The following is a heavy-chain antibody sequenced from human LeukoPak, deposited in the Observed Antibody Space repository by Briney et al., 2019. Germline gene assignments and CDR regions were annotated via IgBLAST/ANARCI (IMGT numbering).Heavy chain of an antibody. CDR3: TTKVIRGNSGDDYDG. D-gene: IGHD5-12*01. CDR1: GVTFIRYG. CDR2: ICYDGNDK. Sequence: GGCLRLACAAAGVTFIRYGIAGGRRAPGRGVGRVALICYDGNDKLYGDSVKGRFTITRHASKHTLYLQMNSLRAEDTAVYYCTTKVIRGNSGDDYDGWGPGTPVTVAS. J-gene: IGHJ4*02. V-gene: IGHV3-33*07.